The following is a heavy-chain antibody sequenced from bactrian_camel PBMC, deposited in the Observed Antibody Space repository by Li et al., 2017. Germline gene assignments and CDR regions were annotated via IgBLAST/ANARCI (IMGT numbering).Heavy chain of an antibody. D-gene: IGHD3*01. CDR3: VTDREKIDGHWTRSYAY. Sequence: VQLVESGGDLVQPGGSLRLSCATSGFTFSTSPMTWVRQAPGKGLEWVSTINSIVTYSDSVKGRFTTSKDNAMNSLYLEMNSLKTEDTAVYYCVTDREKIDGHWTRSYAYWGQGTQVTVS. CDR2: INSIVT. CDR1: GFTFSTSP. V-gene: IGHV3S10*01. J-gene: IGHJ4*01.